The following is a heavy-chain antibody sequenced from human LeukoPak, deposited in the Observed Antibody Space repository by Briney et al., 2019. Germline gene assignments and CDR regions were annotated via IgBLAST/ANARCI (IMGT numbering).Heavy chain of an antibody. CDR1: GGSFSEYY. V-gene: IGHV4-34*01. Sequence: SETLSLTCTVYGGSFSEYYWSWIRQPPGKGLEWIGEINPSGGTNYNPSLKSRVTILVDTSKSQFSLNLSSVTAADTALYYRATRRYWGQGTLVTVSS. CDR2: INPSGGT. D-gene: IGHD2-15*01. CDR3: ATRRY. J-gene: IGHJ4*02.